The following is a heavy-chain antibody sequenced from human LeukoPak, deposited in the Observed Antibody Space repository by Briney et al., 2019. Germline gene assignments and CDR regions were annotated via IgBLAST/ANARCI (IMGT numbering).Heavy chain of an antibody. CDR3: ARDLAGPPQEAFDI. CDR2: INSDGSST. V-gene: IGHV3-74*01. Sequence: PGGSLRLSCAASGFTFSSYWVHWVRQAPGKGLVWVSRINSDGSSTSYADSVKGRFTISRDNAKNTLYLQMNSLRADDTAVYYCARDLAGPPQEAFDIWGQGTMVTVSS. J-gene: IGHJ3*02. CDR1: GFTFSSYW.